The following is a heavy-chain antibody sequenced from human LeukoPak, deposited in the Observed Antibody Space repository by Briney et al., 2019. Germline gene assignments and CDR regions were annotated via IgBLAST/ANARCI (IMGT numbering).Heavy chain of an antibody. CDR3: ARGTTDYDILTGYSHGAFDI. CDR2: IYHSGST. Sequence: SETLSLTCTVSGGSTTNYYGSWIRQPPGKGLEWIGYIYHSGSTSYNPSLKSRVTISVDTSKNQFSLKLNSVTAADTAVYYCARGTTDYDILTGYSHGAFDIWGQGTMVPVSS. CDR1: GGSTTNYY. J-gene: IGHJ3*02. V-gene: IGHV4-59*01. D-gene: IGHD3-9*01.